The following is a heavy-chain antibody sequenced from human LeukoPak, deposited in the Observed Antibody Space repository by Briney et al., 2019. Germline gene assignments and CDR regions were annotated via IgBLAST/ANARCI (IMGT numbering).Heavy chain of an antibody. Sequence: GGSLRLSCAASGFTFSSYSMNWVRQAPGKGLEWVSPISSSSGYIYYADSVKGRFTISRDNAKNSLYLQMNSLRAEDTAVYYCASEIYYYDSKRGEFDYWGQGTLVTVSS. D-gene: IGHD3-22*01. V-gene: IGHV3-21*01. CDR3: ASEIYYYDSKRGEFDY. CDR1: GFTFSSYS. J-gene: IGHJ4*02. CDR2: ISSSSGYI.